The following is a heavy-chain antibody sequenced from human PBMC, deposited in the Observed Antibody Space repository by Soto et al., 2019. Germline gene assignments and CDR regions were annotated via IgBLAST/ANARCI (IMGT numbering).Heavy chain of an antibody. CDR2: IYTSAST. Sequence: PSETLSLTCTVSGGSISSYYWSWIRQPAGKGLEWIGRIYTSASTNYNPPLKSRVTMSVDTSKDQYSLKLSSVTAADTAVYYCARDYPKHYFDYWGQGTLVTVSS. CDR1: GGSISSYY. J-gene: IGHJ4*02. CDR3: ARDYPKHYFDY. D-gene: IGHD3-16*02. V-gene: IGHV4-4*07.